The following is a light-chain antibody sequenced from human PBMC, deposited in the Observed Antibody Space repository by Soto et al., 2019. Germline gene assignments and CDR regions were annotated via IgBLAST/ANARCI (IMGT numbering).Light chain of an antibody. J-gene: IGKJ1*01. CDR3: QQYNSYSGT. CDR1: QGISSW. V-gene: IGKV1-5*03. Sequence: DIQMTQSPSTLSASVGDRVTITCQASQGISSWLAWYQQKPGKAPKLLIYQASRLESGVPSRFSGSGSGTEFTLPISSLQSDDFSPYYCQQYNSYSGTFGQGTKVQIK. CDR2: QAS.